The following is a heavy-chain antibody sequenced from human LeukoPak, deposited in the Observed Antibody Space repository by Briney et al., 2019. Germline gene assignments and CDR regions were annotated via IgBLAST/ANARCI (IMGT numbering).Heavy chain of an antibody. Sequence: PGGSLRLSCAASGFIFSNSEMNWVRQAPGKGLEWVSYISTSGSTTYYADSVKGRFTISRDNAKKSLYLQMKSLRAEDTALYYCARNPLSRRGAFDIWGQGTMVTVSS. J-gene: IGHJ3*02. CDR3: ARNPLSRRGAFDI. CDR1: GFIFSNSE. CDR2: ISTSGSTT. V-gene: IGHV3-48*03. D-gene: IGHD3-10*01.